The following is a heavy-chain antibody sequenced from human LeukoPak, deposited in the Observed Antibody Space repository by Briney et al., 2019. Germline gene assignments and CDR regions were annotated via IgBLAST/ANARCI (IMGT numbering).Heavy chain of an antibody. J-gene: IGHJ3*02. CDR2: IYYSGST. V-gene: IGHV4-39*07. Sequence: SETLSLTCTVSGGSISSSSYYWGWIRQPPGKGLEWIGSIYYSGSTYYNPSLKSRVTISVDTSKNQFSLKLSSATAADTAVYYCARGMRYAQAFGIWGQGTMVTVSS. D-gene: IGHD1-1*01. CDR1: GGSISSSSYY. CDR3: ARGMRYAQAFGI.